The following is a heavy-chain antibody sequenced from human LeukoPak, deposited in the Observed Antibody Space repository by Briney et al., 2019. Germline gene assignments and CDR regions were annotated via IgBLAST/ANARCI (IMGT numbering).Heavy chain of an antibody. Sequence: GGSLRLSCAASGFIFSPYWVTWVRQAPGMGLEWVANMKEDGGEKFYVDSVRGRFTISRDNAKNSLYLQMNSLRVEDTALYYCAKERYCSGGSCYGPDAFDIWGQGTMVTVSS. J-gene: IGHJ3*02. V-gene: IGHV3-7*03. D-gene: IGHD2-15*01. CDR1: GFIFSPYW. CDR3: AKERYCSGGSCYGPDAFDI. CDR2: MKEDGGEK.